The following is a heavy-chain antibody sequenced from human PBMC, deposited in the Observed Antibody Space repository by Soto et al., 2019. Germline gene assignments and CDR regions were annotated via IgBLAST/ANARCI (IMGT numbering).Heavy chain of an antibody. V-gene: IGHV3-23*01. CDR3: AKRGGYAISFYDS. J-gene: IGHJ4*02. CDR1: GFNFGGYA. CDR2: LSGDGSRA. D-gene: IGHD3-16*01. Sequence: LRLSCAGTGFNFGGYAMSWVRQAPGKGLEWVSTLSGDGSRAYYADSVRGRFTVSRDNSKSTLYLRMNSLRADDTAIYYCAKRGGYAISFYDSWGQGTLVTVSS.